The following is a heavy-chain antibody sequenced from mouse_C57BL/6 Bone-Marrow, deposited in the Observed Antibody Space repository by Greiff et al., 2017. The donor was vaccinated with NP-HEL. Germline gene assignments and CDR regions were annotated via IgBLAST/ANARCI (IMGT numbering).Heavy chain of an antibody. D-gene: IGHD6-5*01. J-gene: IGHJ4*01. CDR3: GRRDGDAYGKDC. CDR2: IYPGGGYT. V-gene: IGHV1-63*01. Sequence: QVQLQQSGAELVRPGSSVKMSCKASGYTFTNYWMCWVKQSPGHGLEWIGDIYPGGGYTNYNENFKGKATLTADNSSSTAYMQVSSLTSEDSAIYYCGRRDGDAYGKDCWGGGNSITV. CDR1: GYTFTNYW.